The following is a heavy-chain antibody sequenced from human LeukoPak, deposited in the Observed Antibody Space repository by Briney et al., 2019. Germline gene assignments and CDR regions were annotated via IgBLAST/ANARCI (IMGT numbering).Heavy chain of an antibody. D-gene: IGHD6-19*01. J-gene: IGHJ5*02. CDR1: GFTFSNYW. CDR3: ARNRAYRSGGTDH. V-gene: IGHV3-7*01. CDR2: IKKDGSEK. Sequence: PGGTLRPSCAASGFTFSNYWMSWVRQAPGKGLEWVANIKKDGSEKYYVDSVKGRFTISRDNAKNSLFLQMNSRGAEDTAVYYCARNRAYRSGGTDHGGEGTLVTVSS.